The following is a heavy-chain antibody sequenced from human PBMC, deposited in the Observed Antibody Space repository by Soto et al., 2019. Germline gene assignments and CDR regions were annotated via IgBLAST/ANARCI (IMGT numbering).Heavy chain of an antibody. CDR2: VSGSGDNT. CDR3: AKDWGYCTNDGFYEYFRD. D-gene: IGHD2-8*01. J-gene: IGHJ1*01. Sequence: EVQLLESGGGLVQPGGSLRLSCAGSGFMFNTFAMSWVRQAPGEGLEWVSVVSGSGDNTYYADSVRGRFTISRDNSKNALYLERNSLRAKDTAIYYCAKDWGYCTNDGFYEYFRDWGQGTLVTVS. CDR1: GFMFNTFA. V-gene: IGHV3-23*01.